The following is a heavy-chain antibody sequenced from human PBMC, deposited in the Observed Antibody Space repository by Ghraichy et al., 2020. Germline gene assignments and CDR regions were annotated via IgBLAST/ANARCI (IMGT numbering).Heavy chain of an antibody. J-gene: IGHJ5*02. Sequence: GGSLRLSCAASGFSFSSYWMSWVRQAPGKGLEWVANINRDGSETYYVDSVKGRFTISRDNAKNSLYLQMNSLRAEDTAVYYCAREGAVRAAEYCSGGSCYSVGVLDPWGQGTLVTVSS. D-gene: IGHD2-15*01. CDR3: AREGAVRAAEYCSGGSCYSVGVLDP. V-gene: IGHV3-7*01. CDR2: INRDGSET. CDR1: GFSFSSYW.